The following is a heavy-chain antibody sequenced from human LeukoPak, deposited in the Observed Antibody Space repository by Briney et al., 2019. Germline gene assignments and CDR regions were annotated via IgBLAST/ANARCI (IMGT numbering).Heavy chain of an antibody. CDR3: AKSNGYGLIDI. Sequence: PSETLSLTCTVSGGSISSYYWSWIRQPPGKGLEWIGYIHYSGNTNYNPSLKSRVTISLDTSRNQFSLKLNSVTAADTAVYYCAKSNGYGLIDIWGQGTMVTVSS. J-gene: IGHJ3*02. D-gene: IGHD3-10*01. V-gene: IGHV4-59*12. CDR2: IHYSGNT. CDR1: GGSISSYY.